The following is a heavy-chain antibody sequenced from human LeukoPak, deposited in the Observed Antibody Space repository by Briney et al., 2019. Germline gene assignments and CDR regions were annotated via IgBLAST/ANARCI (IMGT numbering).Heavy chain of an antibody. V-gene: IGHV4-4*07. CDR2: IYTSGST. D-gene: IGHD3-3*01. CDR1: GGSISSYY. J-gene: IGHJ3*02. CDR3: ARASLEWSNDAFDI. Sequence: SETLSLTCTVSGGSISSYYWSWIRQPAGKGLEWIGRIYTSGSTNYNPSLKSRVTMSVDTSKNQFSLKLSSVTAADTAVYYCARASLEWSNDAFDIWGQGTMVTVSS.